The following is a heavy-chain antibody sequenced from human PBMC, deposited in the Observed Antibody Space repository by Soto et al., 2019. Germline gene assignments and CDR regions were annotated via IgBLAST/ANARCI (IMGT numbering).Heavy chain of an antibody. J-gene: IGHJ5*02. CDR2: IDPSDSYT. CDR1: GYSFTSYW. D-gene: IGHD6-6*01. Sequence: GESLKISCNGSGYSFTSYWISWVRQMPGKGLEWMGRIDPSDSYTNYSPSFQGHVTISADKSISTAYLQWSSLKASDTAMYYCASSSYSSSSWGWFDPWGQGTLVTVSS. CDR3: ASSSYSSSSWGWFDP. V-gene: IGHV5-10-1*01.